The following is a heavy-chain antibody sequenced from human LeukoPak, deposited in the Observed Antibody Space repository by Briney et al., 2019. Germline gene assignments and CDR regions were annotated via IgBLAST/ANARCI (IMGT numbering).Heavy chain of an antibody. CDR3: ARISGYACPP. V-gene: IGHV4-59*12. J-gene: IGHJ5*02. D-gene: IGHD5-12*01. CDR2: IYHSGST. Sequence: PSETLSLTCAVSGGSISSYYWSWIRQPPGKGLEWIGCIYHSGSTNYNPSLKSRVTISVDTSKNQFSLNLSSVTAADTAVYYCARISGYACPPWGQGTLVTVSS. CDR1: GGSISSYY.